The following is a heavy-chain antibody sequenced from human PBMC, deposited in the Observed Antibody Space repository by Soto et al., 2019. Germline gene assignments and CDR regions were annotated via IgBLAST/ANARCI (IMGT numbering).Heavy chain of an antibody. CDR2: IYYSGST. D-gene: IGHD1-26*01. CDR1: GGSIISGGYY. V-gene: IGHV4-31*03. J-gene: IGHJ4*02. CDR3: ARQWELYFDY. Sequence: PSETLSLTCTVSGGSIISGGYYWIWIRQHPGKGLEWIGYIYYSGSTYYNPSLKSRVTISVDTSKNQFSLKLSSVTAADTAVYYCARQWELYFDYWGQGTLVTVSS.